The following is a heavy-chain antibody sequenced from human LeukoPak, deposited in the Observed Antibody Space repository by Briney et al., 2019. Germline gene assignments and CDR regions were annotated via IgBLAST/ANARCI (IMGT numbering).Heavy chain of an antibody. J-gene: IGHJ4*02. CDR2: IYHSGST. V-gene: IGHV4-38-2*02. CDR3: ARGGDRSFDY. Sequence: PSETLSLTCTVSGYSISSGYYWGWIRPPPGKGLEWIGSIYHSGSTYYNPSLKSRVTISVDKAKNQFSLNRNSVTAADTAVYYYARGGDRSFDYWGQGTLVTVSS. D-gene: IGHD3-10*01. CDR1: GYSISSGYY.